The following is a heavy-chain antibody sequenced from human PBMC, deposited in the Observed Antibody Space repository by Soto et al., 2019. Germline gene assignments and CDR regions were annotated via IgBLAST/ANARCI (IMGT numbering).Heavy chain of an antibody. J-gene: IGHJ5*02. CDR3: ARRGTLFDP. D-gene: IGHD6-25*01. Sequence: GESLKISCKGSGYSFTSYWISWVRQMPGKGLEWMGRIDPSDSYTNYSPSFHGHFTISADKSISTAYLQWSSLKASDTAMYYCARRGTLFDPWGQVTLVTVSS. CDR1: GYSFTSYW. V-gene: IGHV5-10-1*01. CDR2: IDPSDSYT.